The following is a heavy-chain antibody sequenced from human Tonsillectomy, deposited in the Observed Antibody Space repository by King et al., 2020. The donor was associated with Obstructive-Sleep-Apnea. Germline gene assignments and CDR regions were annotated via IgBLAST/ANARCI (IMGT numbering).Heavy chain of an antibody. Sequence: VKLVESGGGLVQPGRSLRLSCAASGFTFDNYAMHWVRHAPGRGLEWVSGVSWNGDTIGYADSVKGRFTMSRDNAKNSLYLQMNSLRADDTALYYCAKDAGTSVTHGIDYWCQGSLVTVSS. V-gene: IGHV3-9*01. CDR3: AKDAGTSVTHGIDY. CDR2: VSWNGDTI. CDR1: GFTFDNYA. D-gene: IGHD4-17*01. J-gene: IGHJ4*02.